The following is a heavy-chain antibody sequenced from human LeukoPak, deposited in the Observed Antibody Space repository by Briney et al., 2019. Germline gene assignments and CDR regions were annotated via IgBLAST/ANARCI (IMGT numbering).Heavy chain of an antibody. CDR3: ARGALNDYGDYPYF. V-gene: IGHV3-53*01. J-gene: IGHJ4*02. CDR2: IYSGGST. CDR1: GFTVSSNY. Sequence: GGSLRLSCAASGFTVSSNYMSWVRQAPGKGLDWVSVIYSGGSTYYADSVKGRFTISRDNSKNTLYLQMNSLRAEDTAVYYCARGALNDYGDYPYFWGQGTLVTVSS. D-gene: IGHD4-17*01.